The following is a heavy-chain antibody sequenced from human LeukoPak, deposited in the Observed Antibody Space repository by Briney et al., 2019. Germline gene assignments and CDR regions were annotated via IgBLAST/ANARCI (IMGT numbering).Heavy chain of an antibody. CDR2: IYSSGST. V-gene: IGHV4-61*02. D-gene: IGHD3-22*01. CDR1: GGSISSGSYY. Sequence: SQTLSLTCTVSGGSISSGSYYWGWDRQPAGKGVEWVGRIYSSGSTNYNPSLKSRVTISVDTSKNQFSLQLSSVTAADTAVYYCASGYYYRQDYWGQGTLVTVSS. CDR3: ASGYYYRQDY. J-gene: IGHJ4*02.